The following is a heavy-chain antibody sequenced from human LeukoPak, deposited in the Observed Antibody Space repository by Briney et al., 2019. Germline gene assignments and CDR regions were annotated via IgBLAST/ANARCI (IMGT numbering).Heavy chain of an antibody. D-gene: IGHD2-2*01. CDR2: IWYDGSNK. V-gene: IGHV3-33*01. CDR3: ARDIAYQLLSYGMDV. CDR1: GFTFSSYG. J-gene: IGHJ6*02. Sequence: PGGSLRLSCAASGFTFSSYGMHWVRQAPGKGLEWVAVIWYDGSNKYYADSVKGRFTISRDNSKNTLYLQMSSLRAEDTAVYYCARDIAYQLLSYGMDVWGQGTTVTVPS.